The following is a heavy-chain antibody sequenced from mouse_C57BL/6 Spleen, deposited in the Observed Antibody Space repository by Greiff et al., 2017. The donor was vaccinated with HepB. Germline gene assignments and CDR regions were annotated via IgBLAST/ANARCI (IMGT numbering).Heavy chain of an antibody. D-gene: IGHD3-1*01. J-gene: IGHJ4*01. V-gene: IGHV1-26*01. Sequence: EVQLQQSGPELVKPGASVKISCKASGYTFTDYYMNWVKQSHGKSLEWIGDINPNNGGTSYNQKFKGKATLTVDKSSSTAYMELRSLTSEDTAVYYCARRGREGYVAMDYWGQGTSVTVSS. CDR2: INPNNGGT. CDR3: ARRGREGYVAMDY. CDR1: GYTFTDYY.